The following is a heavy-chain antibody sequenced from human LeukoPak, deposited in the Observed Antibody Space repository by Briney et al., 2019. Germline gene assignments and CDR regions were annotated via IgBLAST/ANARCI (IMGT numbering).Heavy chain of an antibody. J-gene: IGHJ4*02. D-gene: IGHD2-15*01. CDR3: ARGGYCSGGSCGTDY. V-gene: IGHV3-21*01. CDR2: ISSSSSYI. CDR1: GFTFSTYT. Sequence: PGGSLRLSCAASGFTFSTYTMNWVRQAPGKGLQWVSSISSSSSYIYYADSVKGRFTISRDNAQNSLYLQMNSLRAEDTAAYYCARGGYCSGGSCGTDYWGQGTLVTVSS.